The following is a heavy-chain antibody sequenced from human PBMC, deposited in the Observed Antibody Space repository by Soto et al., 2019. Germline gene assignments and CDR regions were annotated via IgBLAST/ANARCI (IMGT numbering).Heavy chain of an antibody. CDR3: STGGELDDYDHRGWR. D-gene: IGHD3-22*01. V-gene: IGHV1-69*12. CDR2: IIPIFGTV. J-gene: IGHJ1*01. Sequence: QVQLVQSGAEVKKPGSSVKVSCKASGGTFSNYALDWVRQAPGQGLEWMGRIIPIFGTVRHAQNFQGSVTSTADESTATAYMELSSLSYEDKAMYYCSTGGELDDYDHRGWRWGQGTLGTLSS. CDR1: GGTFSNYA.